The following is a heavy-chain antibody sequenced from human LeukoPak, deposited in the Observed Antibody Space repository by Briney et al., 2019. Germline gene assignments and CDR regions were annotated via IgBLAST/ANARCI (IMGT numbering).Heavy chain of an antibody. CDR3: ARVVVGATKTSRIRGINWFDP. CDR1: GGSFSGYY. J-gene: IGHJ5*02. D-gene: IGHD1-26*01. Sequence: SETLSLTCAVYGGSFSGYYWSWIRQPPGKVLEWIGEIIYSGSTNYNPSLKSRVTISVDTTKNQFSLKLSSVTAADTAVYYCARVVVGATKTSRIRGINWFDPWGQGTLVTVSS. V-gene: IGHV4-34*12. CDR2: IIYSGST.